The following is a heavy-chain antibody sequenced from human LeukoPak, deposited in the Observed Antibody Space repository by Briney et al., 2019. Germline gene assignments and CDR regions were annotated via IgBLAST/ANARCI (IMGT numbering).Heavy chain of an antibody. D-gene: IGHD3-22*01. J-gene: IGHJ4*02. V-gene: IGHV3-53*01. CDR2: IYSGDST. CDR3: ARYFYDSSGNPYYFDS. Sequence: GSLRLSCTASGLTVRSNYMSLVRQAPGKGLEWVSVIYSGDSTYYADSVKGRFTISRDNSKNTVYLQMNSLRAEDTAVYYCARYFYDSSGNPYYFDSWGQGTLVTVSS. CDR1: GLTVRSNY.